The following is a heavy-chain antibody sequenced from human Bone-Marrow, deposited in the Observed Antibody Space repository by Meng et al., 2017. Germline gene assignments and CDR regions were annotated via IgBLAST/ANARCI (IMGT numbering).Heavy chain of an antibody. CDR2: ISYDGSNK. CDR1: GFTFSSYA. CDR3: ARDPDIVVVPAAIPYYYGMDV. J-gene: IGHJ6*02. V-gene: IGHV3-30*04. D-gene: IGHD2-2*01. Sequence: GGSLRLSCAASGFTFSSYAMHWVRQAPGKGLEWVAVISYDGSNKYYADSVKGRFTNSRDNSKNTLYLQMNSLRAEDTAVYYCARDPDIVVVPAAIPYYYGMDVWGQGTTVTVSS.